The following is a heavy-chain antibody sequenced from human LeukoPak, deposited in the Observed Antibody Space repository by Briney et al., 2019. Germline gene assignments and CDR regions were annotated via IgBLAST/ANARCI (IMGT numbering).Heavy chain of an antibody. J-gene: IGHJ4*02. Sequence: GGSLRLSCVASGFTFTDHPMNWVRQATGKGLEWISYIGGDGIAFYADSVKGRFTASKDDARKPMYLQMNSLRVEDTAVYYCAKDRANWAIDDWGQGTQVTASS. CDR3: AKDRANWAIDD. D-gene: IGHD3-16*01. CDR2: IGGDGIA. CDR1: GFTFTDHP. V-gene: IGHV3-69-1*01.